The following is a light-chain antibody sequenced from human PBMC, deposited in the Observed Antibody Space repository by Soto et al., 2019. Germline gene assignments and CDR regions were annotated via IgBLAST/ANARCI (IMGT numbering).Light chain of an antibody. J-gene: IGKJ4*01. Sequence: EIVMTQSPATLSVSPGERATLSCRASQSVSSYLAWYQQKPGQAPRLLIYGASTRATGLPARFSGSGSGTEFTLIIRRLQYEDFAVYYCQQYNKWPPVTFGGGTKVEIK. CDR2: GAS. CDR1: QSVSSY. CDR3: QQYNKWPPVT. V-gene: IGKV3-15*01.